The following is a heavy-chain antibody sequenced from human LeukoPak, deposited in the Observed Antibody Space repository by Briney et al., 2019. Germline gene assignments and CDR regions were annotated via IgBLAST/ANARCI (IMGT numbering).Heavy chain of an antibody. J-gene: IGHJ3*02. D-gene: IGHD1-1*01. CDR2: TSGTGEST. Sequence: GGSLRLSCAASGFTFNFYAMTWVRQAPGKGPEWVSATSGTGESTYYADSVRGRFTISRDNSRKMLDLQMDSLGPEDTAVYYCAKGGGPKLKDAFDIWGQGTVVTVSA. V-gene: IGHV3-23*01. CDR1: GFTFNFYA. CDR3: AKGGGPKLKDAFDI.